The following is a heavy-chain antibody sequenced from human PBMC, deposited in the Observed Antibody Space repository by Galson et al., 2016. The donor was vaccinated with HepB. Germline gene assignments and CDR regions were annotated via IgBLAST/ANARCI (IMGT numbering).Heavy chain of an antibody. J-gene: IGHJ5*01. D-gene: IGHD6-19*01. CDR1: GFTFSSYA. CDR2: ISGSGGST. V-gene: IGHV3-23*01. Sequence: SLRLSCAASGFTFSSYAMSWVRQAPGKGLEWVSVISGSGGSTYYADSVKGRFIISSDKSKNTLYLQMNRLGANDTDIYYCAKASSAWYSAWFDSWGQGTLVTVSS. CDR3: AKASSAWYSAWFDS.